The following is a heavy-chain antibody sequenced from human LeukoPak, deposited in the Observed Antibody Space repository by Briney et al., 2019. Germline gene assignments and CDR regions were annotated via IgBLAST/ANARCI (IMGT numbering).Heavy chain of an antibody. CDR3: ARLGPGYYGSGSYLDY. J-gene: IGHJ4*02. CDR2: ISAYNGNT. CDR1: GYTFTSYD. D-gene: IGHD3-10*01. V-gene: IGHV1-18*01. Sequence: ASVKVSCKASGYTFTSYDINWVRQATGQGLEWMGWISAYNGNTNYAQKLQGRVTMTTDTSTSTAYMELRSLRSDDTAVYYCARLGPGYYGSGSYLDYWGQGTLVTVSS.